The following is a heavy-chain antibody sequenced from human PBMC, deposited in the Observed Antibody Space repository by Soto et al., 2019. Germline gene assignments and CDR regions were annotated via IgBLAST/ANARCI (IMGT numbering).Heavy chain of an antibody. CDR1: GGSISSSSYY. J-gene: IGHJ4*02. CDR2: IYYSGST. V-gene: IGHV4-39*01. Sequence: QLQLQESGPGLVKPSETLSLTCTVSGGSISSSSYYWGWIRQPPGKGLEWIGSIYYSGSTYYNPSLKSRVTISVDTSKNQFSLKLSSVTAADTAVYYCARHTPSSGSFDYWGQGTLVTVSS. CDR3: ARHTPSSGSFDY. D-gene: IGHD3-10*01.